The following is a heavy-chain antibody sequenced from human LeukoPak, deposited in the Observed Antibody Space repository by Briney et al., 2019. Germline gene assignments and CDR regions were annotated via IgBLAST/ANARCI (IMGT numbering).Heavy chain of an antibody. CDR2: ISDSGDTI. D-gene: IGHD3-10*02. Sequence: GGSLRLSCAASGFTFGSFDMNWVRQAPGKGLEGVSYISDSGDTIYYADSVKGRFTISRDNAKNSLYLQMNSLRAEDTAVYYCAELGITMIGGVWGKGTTVTISS. CDR3: AELGITMIGGV. CDR1: GFTFGSFD. J-gene: IGHJ6*04. V-gene: IGHV3-48*03.